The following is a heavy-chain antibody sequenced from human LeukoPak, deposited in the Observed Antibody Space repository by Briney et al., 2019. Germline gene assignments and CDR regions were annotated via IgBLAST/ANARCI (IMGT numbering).Heavy chain of an antibody. D-gene: IGHD1-26*01. Sequence: SETLSLTCAVSGYSISSGYYWGWIRPPPGQGLECIGSSYHSGSTYYNPSLKSRVTISVDTSKNQFSLKLSSVTAADTAVYYCARLRVGAARYFQHWCQGTLLTVSS. J-gene: IGHJ1*01. CDR2: SYHSGST. CDR1: GYSISSGYY. CDR3: ARLRVGAARYFQH. V-gene: IGHV4-38-2*01.